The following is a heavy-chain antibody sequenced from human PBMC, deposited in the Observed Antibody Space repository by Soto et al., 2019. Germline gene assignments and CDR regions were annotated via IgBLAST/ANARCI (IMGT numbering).Heavy chain of an antibody. J-gene: IGHJ6*03. Sequence: ASVKVSCKASGYTFTSYGISWVRQAPGQGLEWMGWISAYNGNTNYAQKLQGRFTMTTDTSTSTAYMELRSLRSDDTAVYYCARLVIVVVPAAELYYYYYYMDVWGKGTTVTVSS. CDR3: ARLVIVVVPAAELYYYYYYMDV. CDR2: ISAYNGNT. D-gene: IGHD2-2*03. V-gene: IGHV1-18*01. CDR1: GYTFTSYG.